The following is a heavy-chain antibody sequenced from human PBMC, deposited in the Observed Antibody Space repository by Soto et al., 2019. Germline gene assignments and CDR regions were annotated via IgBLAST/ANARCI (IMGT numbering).Heavy chain of an antibody. CDR2: ISGTGDST. CDR1: EFTFSNYV. D-gene: IGHD3-22*01. J-gene: IGHJ3*01. CDR3: ARERTSLIFAVMTN. V-gene: IGHV3-23*01. Sequence: LSCAASEFTFSNYVMSWVRQAPGKGLEWVSAISGTGDSTYYADSVKGRFTISRDNSKNTLYLHLNSLRAEDTAVYYCARERTSLIFAVMTNWGQGTMVTVSS.